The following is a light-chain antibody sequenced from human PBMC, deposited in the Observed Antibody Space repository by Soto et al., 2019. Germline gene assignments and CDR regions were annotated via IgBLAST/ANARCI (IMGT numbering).Light chain of an antibody. V-gene: IGKV3-20*01. Sequence: VLTQSPGTLPFSPGDRATLSCRASLRVSSNPLAWYQHRPGQAPRHLIYGASSRAAGTPYRFSGSGSGTDFTLTINRLEPEEFVVYYCQRYGTSPYTFGQGTRLDI. CDR1: LRVSSNP. CDR2: GAS. J-gene: IGKJ2*01. CDR3: QRYGTSPYT.